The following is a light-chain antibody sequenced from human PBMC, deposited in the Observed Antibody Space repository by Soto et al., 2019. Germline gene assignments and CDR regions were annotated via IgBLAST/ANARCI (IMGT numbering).Light chain of an antibody. CDR1: SGHSSYA. CDR3: QTWGTGIWV. CDR2: VNSDGSH. Sequence: QAVVTQSPSASASLGASVKLTCTLSSGHSSYAIAWHQQQPEKGPRYLMKVNSDGSHSKGDGIPDRFSGSSSGAEHYLTISSLQSEDEADYYCQTWGTGIWVFGGGTKLTVL. V-gene: IGLV4-69*01. J-gene: IGLJ3*02.